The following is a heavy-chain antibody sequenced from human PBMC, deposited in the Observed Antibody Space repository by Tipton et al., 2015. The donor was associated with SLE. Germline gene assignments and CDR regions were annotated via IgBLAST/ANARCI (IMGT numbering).Heavy chain of an antibody. CDR3: ARHLGASFDF. J-gene: IGHJ4*02. V-gene: IGHV4-31*03. CDR1: GGSIRSGDYY. Sequence: TLSLTCTVSGGSIRSGDYYWSWIRQHPGKGLEWIGYIDDSGATFYNPSLRSRRAISVETSQNQFSLRLTSVTAADTAVYYCARHLGASFDFWGQGILVTVSS. CDR2: IDDSGAT.